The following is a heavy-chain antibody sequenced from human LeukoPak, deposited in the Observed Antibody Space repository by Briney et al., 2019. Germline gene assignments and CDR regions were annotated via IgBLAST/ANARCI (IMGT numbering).Heavy chain of an antibody. Sequence: PGGSLRLSCAASGFTFSDYYMSWIRQAPGKGLEWVSYISGSTIYYADSVKGRFTISRDNAKNSLYLQMNSLRAEDTAVYYCARTTVTTYNWFDPWGQGTLVTVSS. CDR3: ARTTVTTYNWFDP. D-gene: IGHD4-17*01. J-gene: IGHJ5*02. CDR1: GFTFSDYY. CDR2: ISGSTI. V-gene: IGHV3-11*01.